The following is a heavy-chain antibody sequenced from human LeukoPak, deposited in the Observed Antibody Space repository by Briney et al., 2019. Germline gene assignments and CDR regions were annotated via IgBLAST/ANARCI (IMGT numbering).Heavy chain of an antibody. CDR2: IYHSGST. D-gene: IGHD4-23*01. V-gene: IGHV4-4*02. Sequence: SETLSLTCAVSGGSISSSNWWSWVRQPPGKGLEWIGEIYHSGSTNYNPSLKSRVTISVDKSKNQFSLKLSSVTAADTAVYYRARGRDYGGNPHFDYWGQGTLVTVSS. CDR3: ARGRDYGGNPHFDY. CDR1: GGSISSSNW. J-gene: IGHJ4*02.